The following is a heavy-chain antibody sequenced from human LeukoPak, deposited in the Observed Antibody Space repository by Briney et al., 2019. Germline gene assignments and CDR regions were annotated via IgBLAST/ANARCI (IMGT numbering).Heavy chain of an antibody. CDR3: ARGTSYDSSGYSMTGFDY. V-gene: IGHV1-2*02. Sequence: GASVKVSCKASGYTFTGYYMHWVRQAPGQGLEWMGWINPNSGGTNYAQKFQGRVTMTRDTSISTAYMELSRLRSDDTAVYYCARGTSYDSSGYSMTGFDYWGQGTLVTVSS. J-gene: IGHJ4*02. CDR1: GYTFTGYY. D-gene: IGHD3-22*01. CDR2: INPNSGGT.